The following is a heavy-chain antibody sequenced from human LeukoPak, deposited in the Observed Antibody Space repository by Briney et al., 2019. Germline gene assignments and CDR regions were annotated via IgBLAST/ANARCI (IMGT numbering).Heavy chain of an antibody. J-gene: IGHJ4*02. CDR3: AKDRIVVVSVFDY. CDR1: GFTFSSHA. D-gene: IGHD3-22*01. Sequence: GGSLRLSCAASGFTFSSHAMSWVRQAPGKGLEWVSAISGSGGSTYYADSVKGRFTISRDNSKNTLYLQMNSLRAEDTAVYYCAKDRIVVVSVFDYWGQGTLVTVSS. V-gene: IGHV3-23*01. CDR2: ISGSGGST.